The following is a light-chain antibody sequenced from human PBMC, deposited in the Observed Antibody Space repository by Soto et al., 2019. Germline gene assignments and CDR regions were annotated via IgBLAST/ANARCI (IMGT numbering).Light chain of an antibody. J-gene: IGLJ1*01. V-gene: IGLV2-23*02. CDR3: CSFTSITTYV. Sequence: QSVLTQPASVSGSPGQSITISCAGTFSDIGRYEFVSRYQQHPGKAPKVLIYGVSKRPSGVSNRFSGSKSGNTASLTISGLQSGDESDYYCCSFTSITTYVFGPGTKVTVL. CDR2: GVS. CDR1: FSDIGRYEF.